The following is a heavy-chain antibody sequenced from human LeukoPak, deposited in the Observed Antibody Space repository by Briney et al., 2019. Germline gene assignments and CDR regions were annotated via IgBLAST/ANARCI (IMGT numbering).Heavy chain of an antibody. V-gene: IGHV4-39*07. D-gene: IGHD3-22*01. Sequence: SETLSLTCTVSGGSISSSSYYWGWIRQPPGKGLEWIGSIYYSGSTYYNPSLKSRFTISVDTSKNQFSLKLSSVTAADTAVYYCARRAPRSGYYDSSGAFDIWGQGTMVTVSS. CDR2: IYYSGST. J-gene: IGHJ3*02. CDR1: GGSISSSSYY. CDR3: ARRAPRSGYYDSSGAFDI.